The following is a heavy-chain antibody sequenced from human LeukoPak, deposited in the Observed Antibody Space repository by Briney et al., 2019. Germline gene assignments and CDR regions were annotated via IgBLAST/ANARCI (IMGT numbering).Heavy chain of an antibody. J-gene: IGHJ4*02. D-gene: IGHD3-10*01. CDR1: GGSISRYY. V-gene: IGHV4-59*08. Sequence: SETLSLTCTVSGGSISRYYWTWLRQPPGKGLEWIGNIYYSGSTNYNPSLKRRVTMSVDMSKNQFSLRLRPVTAADTAVYYCARRPPGGEFYYWGQGTLFTVSS. CDR2: IYYSGST. CDR3: ARRPPGGEFYY.